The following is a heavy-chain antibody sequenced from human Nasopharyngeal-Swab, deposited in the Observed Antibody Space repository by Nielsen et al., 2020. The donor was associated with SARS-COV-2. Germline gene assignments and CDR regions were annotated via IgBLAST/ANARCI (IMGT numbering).Heavy chain of an antibody. Sequence: WIRQPPGKGLEWVSVIYSGGSTYYADSVKGRFTISRDNAKNSLYLQMNSLRAEDTAVYYCARDSYPEEAYCGGDCYLNYYYYYGMDVWGQGTTVTVSS. D-gene: IGHD2-21*01. J-gene: IGHJ6*02. CDR2: IYSGGST. CDR3: ARDSYPEEAYCGGDCYLNYYYYYGMDV. V-gene: IGHV3-53*01.